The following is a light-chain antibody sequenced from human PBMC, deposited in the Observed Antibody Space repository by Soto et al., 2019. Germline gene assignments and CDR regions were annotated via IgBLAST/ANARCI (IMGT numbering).Light chain of an antibody. J-gene: IGKJ5*01. CDR3: QQLHGYPIT. Sequence: DIQMTQSPASLSVSVGDRVTITCRASQSINNYLNWYLQRPGQGPKPLIRSASTLQRGVPSRFSGSGSRTEFTLTISGLQPEDFATYYCQQLHGYPITFGQGTRLEIK. CDR2: SAS. V-gene: IGKV1-39*01. CDR1: QSINNY.